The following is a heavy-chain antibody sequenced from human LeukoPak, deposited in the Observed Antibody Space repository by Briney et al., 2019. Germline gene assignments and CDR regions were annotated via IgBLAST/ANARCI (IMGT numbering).Heavy chain of an antibody. CDR3: ARYHSISGHYYFDY. CDR2: ISAYNGNA. V-gene: IGHV1-18*01. Sequence: ASVKVSCKASGYTFTSYAISWVRQAPGQGLEWMGWISAYNGNAKYPQKLQGRVTMTTGTSTSTAYMELRSLRSDDTAVYYCARYHSISGHYYFDYWGRGTLVTVSS. J-gene: IGHJ4*02. D-gene: IGHD3-22*01. CDR1: GYTFTSYA.